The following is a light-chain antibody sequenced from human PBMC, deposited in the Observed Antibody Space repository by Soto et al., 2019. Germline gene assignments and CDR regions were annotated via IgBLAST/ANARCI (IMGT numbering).Light chain of an antibody. J-gene: IGKJ5*01. V-gene: IGKV3-20*01. CDR2: GAS. CDR1: QSVSSK. Sequence: EMVMTQSPAAVSVSPGERATLSCRASQSVSSKLAWYQQKPGQAPRLLIYGASSRATGIPDRFSGSGSGTDFTLTISRLEPEDFAVYYCQQYGSSPPITFGQGTRLEIK. CDR3: QQYGSSPPIT.